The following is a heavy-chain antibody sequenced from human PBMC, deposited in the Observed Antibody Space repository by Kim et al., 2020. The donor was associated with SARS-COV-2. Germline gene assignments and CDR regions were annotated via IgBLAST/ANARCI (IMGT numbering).Heavy chain of an antibody. J-gene: IGHJ4*02. CDR2: ISGSGGST. CDR1: GFTFSSYA. V-gene: IGHV3-23*01. CDR3: ANYRIRGYSGYDVDY. D-gene: IGHD5-12*01. Sequence: GGSLRLSCAASGFTFSSYAMSWVRQAPGKGLEWVSAISGSGGSTYYADSVKGRFTISRDNSKNTLYLQMNSLRAEDTAVYYCANYRIRGYSGYDVDYWGQGTLVTVSS.